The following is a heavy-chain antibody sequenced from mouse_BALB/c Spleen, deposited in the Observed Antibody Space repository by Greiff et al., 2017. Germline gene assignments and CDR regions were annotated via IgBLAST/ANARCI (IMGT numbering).Heavy chain of an antibody. CDR3: AREYGNYWFAY. CDR1: GFSLTSYG. Sequence: VKLVESGPGLVQPSQSLSITCTVSGFSLTSYGVHWVRQSPGKGLEWLGVIWSGGSTDYNAAFISRLSISKDNSKSQVFFKMNSLQANDTAIYYCAREYGNYWFAYWGQGTLVTVSA. J-gene: IGHJ3*01. V-gene: IGHV2-2*02. CDR2: IWSGGST. D-gene: IGHD2-10*02.